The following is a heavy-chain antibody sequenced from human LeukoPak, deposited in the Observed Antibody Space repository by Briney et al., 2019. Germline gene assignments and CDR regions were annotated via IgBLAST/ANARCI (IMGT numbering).Heavy chain of an antibody. V-gene: IGHV7-4-1*02. CDR2: INTNTGSP. J-gene: IGHJ6*03. CDR1: GYTFTSYA. CDR3: AREGTAMDRGYYYYYMDV. D-gene: IGHD5-18*01. Sequence: ASVKVSCKASGYTFTSYAMNWVRQAPGQGLEWMGWINTNTGSPTYAQGFTGRFVFSLDTSVSTAYLQISSLKAEDTAVYYCAREGTAMDRGYYYYYMDVWGKGTTVTVSS.